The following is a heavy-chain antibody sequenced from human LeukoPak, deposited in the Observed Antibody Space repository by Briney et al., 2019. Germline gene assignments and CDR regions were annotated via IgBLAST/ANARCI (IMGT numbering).Heavy chain of an antibody. CDR1: GGSISSYS. D-gene: IGHD1-1*01. V-gene: IGHV4-59*01. CDR3: ARLTRRSGNYFDY. J-gene: IGHJ4*02. Sequence: SETLSLTCTVSGGSISSYSWSWIRQPPGKGLEWIGYIYYGGNTDYNPSLQSRVTISVDTSKSQFSLKLSSVTAADTAVYYCARLTRRSGNYFDYWGQGTLVTVSS. CDR2: IYYGGNT.